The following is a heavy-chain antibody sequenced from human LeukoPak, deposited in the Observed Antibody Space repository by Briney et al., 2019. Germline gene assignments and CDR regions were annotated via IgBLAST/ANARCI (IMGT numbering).Heavy chain of an antibody. CDR1: GGSISSGSYY. CDR2: IYTSGST. J-gene: IGHJ3*02. CDR3: ARDFSSGYYSRDAFDI. Sequence: SETLSLTCTVSGGSISSGSYYWSWIRQPAGKGLEWIGRIYTSGSTNYNPPLKSRVTISVDTSKNQFSLKLSSVTAADTAVYYCARDFSSGYYSRDAFDIWGQGTMVTVSS. V-gene: IGHV4-61*02. D-gene: IGHD3-22*01.